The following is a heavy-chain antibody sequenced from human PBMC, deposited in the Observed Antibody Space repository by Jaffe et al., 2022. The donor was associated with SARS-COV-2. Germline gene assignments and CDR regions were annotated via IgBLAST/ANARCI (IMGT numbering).Heavy chain of an antibody. CDR1: GGSIGSFY. D-gene: IGHD3-16*01. Sequence: QVQLQESGPGLVRSSGTLSLTCTVSGGSIGSFYWSWIRQSPGKGLEWIGYVHDTGNTDFNPSLKSRVTISLDTSRNKFFLLMTSVTAADTALYYCARDLGGAKRWLTNAFDIWGRGTLVTVSA. J-gene: IGHJ3*02. CDR2: VHDTGNT. CDR3: ARDLGGAKRWLTNAFDI. V-gene: IGHV4-4*08.